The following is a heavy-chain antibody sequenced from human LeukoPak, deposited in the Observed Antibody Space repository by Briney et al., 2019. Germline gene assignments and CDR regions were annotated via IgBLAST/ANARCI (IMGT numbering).Heavy chain of an antibody. CDR2: INPNSGGT. V-gene: IGHV1-2*04. CDR3: ARGQHPNWFDP. J-gene: IGHJ5*02. D-gene: IGHD2-2*01. Sequence: ASVKVSCKASGYTFTSYGISWVRQAPGQGLEWMGWINPNSGGTNYAQKLQGWVTMTRDTSISTAYMELSRLRSDDTAVYYCARGQHPNWFDPWGQGTLVTVSS. CDR1: GYTFTSYG.